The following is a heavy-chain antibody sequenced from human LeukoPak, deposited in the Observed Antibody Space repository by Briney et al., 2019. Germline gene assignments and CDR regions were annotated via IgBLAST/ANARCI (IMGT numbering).Heavy chain of an antibody. D-gene: IGHD5-24*01. J-gene: IGHJ4*02. CDR3: SKEGRDGFNYDY. V-gene: IGHV3-30*18. CDR2: ISYDGSNK. Sequence: GGSLRLSCAASRFTFSSYGMHWVRQASGKGLVWVVVISYDGSNKYYADSVKGRFTVSRDNSKNTLYLQMNSLRAEDTAVYYCSKEGRDGFNYDYWGQGTLVTVSS. CDR1: RFTFSSYG.